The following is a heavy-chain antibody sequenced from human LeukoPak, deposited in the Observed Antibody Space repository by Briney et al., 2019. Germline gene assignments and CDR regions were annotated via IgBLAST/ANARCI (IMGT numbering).Heavy chain of an antibody. D-gene: IGHD3-16*02. CDR1: GYTLTGYY. CDR3: ARVAYDYVWGSYRYLDY. Sequence: ASVKVSCRASGYTLTGYYMHWVRQAPGQGLEWMGWINPNSGGTNYAQKFQGRVTMARDTSISTAYMELSRLRSDDTAVYYCARVAYDYVWGSYRYLDYWGQGTLVTVSS. J-gene: IGHJ4*02. CDR2: INPNSGGT. V-gene: IGHV1-2*02.